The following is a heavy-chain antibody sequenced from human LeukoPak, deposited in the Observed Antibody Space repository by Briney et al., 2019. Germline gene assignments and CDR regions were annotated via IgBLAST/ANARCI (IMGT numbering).Heavy chain of an antibody. Sequence: GGSLRLSCAASGFTFSSYAMSWVRQAPGKGLEWVSAISGSGGSTYYADSVKGRFTISRDNSKNTLYLQMNSLRAEDTAVYYCASHSSWLPSAFDIWGQGTMVTVSS. CDR1: GFTFSSYA. J-gene: IGHJ3*02. CDR3: ASHSSWLPSAFDI. V-gene: IGHV3-23*01. CDR2: ISGSGGST. D-gene: IGHD6-13*01.